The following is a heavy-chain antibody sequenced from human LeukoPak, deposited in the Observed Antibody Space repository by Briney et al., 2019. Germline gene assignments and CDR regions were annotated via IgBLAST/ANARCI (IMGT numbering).Heavy chain of an antibody. CDR2: INHSGST. CDR1: GGSFSGYY. J-gene: IGHJ6*03. CDR3: ARGPRLPWGYYYYYYMDV. V-gene: IGHV4-34*01. D-gene: IGHD7-27*01. Sequence: SETLSLTCAVYGGSFSGYYWSWIRQPPGKGLEWIGEINHSGSTNYNPSLKSRVTISVDTSKNQFSLKLSSVTAADTAVYYCARGPRLPWGYYYYYYMDVWGKGTTVTVSS.